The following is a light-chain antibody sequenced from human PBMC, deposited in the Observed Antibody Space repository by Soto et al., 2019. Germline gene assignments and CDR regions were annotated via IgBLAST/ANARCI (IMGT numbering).Light chain of an antibody. CDR2: GAS. CDR3: QQYNNWPKM. J-gene: IGKJ1*01. V-gene: IGKV3D-15*01. CDR1: QSVSSN. Sequence: ESVLTQSPGTLSLSPGERATLSCRASQSVSSNYLAWYQQKPGQAPRLLIYGASTRASGIPDRFSGSGSGTEFTLTISSLQSEDFAVYYCQQYNNWPKMFGQGTKVDI.